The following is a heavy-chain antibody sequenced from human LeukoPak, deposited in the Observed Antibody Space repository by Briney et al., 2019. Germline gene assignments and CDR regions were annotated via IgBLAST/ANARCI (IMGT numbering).Heavy chain of an antibody. Sequence: PGGSLRLSCAASGFTFSSYAMHWVRQAPGKGLEYVSAISSNGGSTYYAYSVKGRFTISRDNSKNTLYLQMGSLRAEDMAVYYCARGGAYYYYYYMDVWGKGTTVTVSS. V-gene: IGHV3-64*01. CDR2: ISSNGGST. CDR3: ARGGAYYYYYYMDV. CDR1: GFTFSSYA. J-gene: IGHJ6*03. D-gene: IGHD2-15*01.